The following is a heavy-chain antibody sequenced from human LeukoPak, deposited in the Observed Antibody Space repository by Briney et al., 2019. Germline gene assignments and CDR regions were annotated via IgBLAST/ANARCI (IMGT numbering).Heavy chain of an antibody. CDR2: IIPIFGTA. CDR3: ARGPLRFLEWLSQGGLRSYYYYMDV. D-gene: IGHD3-3*01. J-gene: IGHJ6*03. Sequence: SVKVSCKASGGTFSSYAISWVRQAPGQGLEWMGGIIPIFGTANYAQKFQGRVTITADKSTSTAYMELSSLRSEDTAVYYCARGPLRFLEWLSQGGLRSYYYYMDVWGKGTTVTVSS. V-gene: IGHV1-69*06. CDR1: GGTFSSYA.